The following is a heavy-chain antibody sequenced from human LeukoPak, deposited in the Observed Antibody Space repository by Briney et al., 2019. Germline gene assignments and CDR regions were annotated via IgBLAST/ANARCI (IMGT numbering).Heavy chain of an antibody. J-gene: IGHJ4*02. CDR1: GYCFTSYW. V-gene: IGHV5-51*01. CDR2: IYTGDSDT. Sequence: GAALQISSEGSGYCFTSYWIGWGRRLPGEGVEWMGIIYTGDSDTRYSPSFQGQVTISADNSISTAYLQWSSLKASDTAMYYCARRNTTGYPDWGQGTLVTVSS. CDR3: ARRNTTGYPD. D-gene: IGHD3-9*01.